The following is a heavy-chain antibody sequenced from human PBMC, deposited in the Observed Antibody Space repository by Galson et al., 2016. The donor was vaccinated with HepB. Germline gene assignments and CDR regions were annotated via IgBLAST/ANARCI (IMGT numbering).Heavy chain of an antibody. D-gene: IGHD2-2*02. J-gene: IGHJ4*02. CDR3: TTIVLPAALRSYFYY. CDR2: IKRISDGGTT. CDR1: GFTFSNAW. Sequence: SLRLSCAASGFTFSNAWMNWVRQAPGKGLEWVGRIKRISDGGTTDYAAPVKGRFTISRDDSENTLYLQMDSLKTEDTAVYYCTTIVLPAALRSYFYYWGQGTLVTVSS. V-gene: IGHV3-15*07.